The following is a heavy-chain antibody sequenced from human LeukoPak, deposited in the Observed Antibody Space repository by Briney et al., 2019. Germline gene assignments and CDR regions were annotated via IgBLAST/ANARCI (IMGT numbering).Heavy chain of an antibody. CDR3: AKSYGSGSHYGMDV. Sequence: GGSLRLSCAASGFTFSSYAMSWVRQAPGKGLEWVSAISGSGGSTYYADSVKGRFTISRDNSKNTLYLQMNSLGAEDTAVYYCAKSYGSGSHYGMDVWGQGTTVTVSS. D-gene: IGHD3-10*01. V-gene: IGHV3-23*01. CDR2: ISGSGGST. J-gene: IGHJ6*02. CDR1: GFTFSSYA.